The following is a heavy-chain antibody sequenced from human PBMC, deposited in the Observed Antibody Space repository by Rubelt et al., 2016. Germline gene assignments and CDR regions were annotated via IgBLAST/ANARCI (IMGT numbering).Heavy chain of an antibody. Sequence: SGGGVVQPGRSLRLSCAASGFTFSSYGMHWVRQAPGKGLEWVAVIWYDGSNKYYADSVKGRFTISRDNSKNTLYLQMNSLRAEDTAVYYCARDRGVACFDYWGQGTLVTVSS. D-gene: IGHD2-15*01. CDR2: IWYDGSNK. V-gene: IGHV3-33*01. CDR1: GFTFSSYG. CDR3: ARDRGVACFDY. J-gene: IGHJ4*02.